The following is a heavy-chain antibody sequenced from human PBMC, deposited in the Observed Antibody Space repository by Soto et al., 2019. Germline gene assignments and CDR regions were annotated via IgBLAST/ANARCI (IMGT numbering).Heavy chain of an antibody. J-gene: IGHJ3*02. Sequence: GGSLRLSCAASGFTFSSYAMSWVRQAPGKGLEWVSAISGSGGSTYYADSVKGRFTISRDNSKNTLYLQMTSLRAEDTAVYYCAKPQYYYSSGYYRGDAFDIWGQGTMVTVSS. V-gene: IGHV3-23*01. CDR3: AKPQYYYSSGYYRGDAFDI. CDR1: GFTFSSYA. D-gene: IGHD3-22*01. CDR2: ISGSGGST.